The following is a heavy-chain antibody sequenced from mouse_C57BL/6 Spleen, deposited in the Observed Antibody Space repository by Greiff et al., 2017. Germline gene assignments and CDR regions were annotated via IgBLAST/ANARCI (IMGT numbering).Heavy chain of an antibody. J-gene: IGHJ1*03. D-gene: IGHD1-1*01. CDR1: GFNINDYY. CDR2: IDPEDGDT. V-gene: IGHV14-1*01. Sequence: VQLKESGAELVRPGASVKLSCTASGFNINDYYMHWVKQRPEQGLEWIGRIDPEDGDTDYAPKFQGKATMTADTSSNTAYLQLSSLTSEDTAVYYCTTTVVADWYFDVWGKGTTVTVSS. CDR3: TTTVVADWYFDV.